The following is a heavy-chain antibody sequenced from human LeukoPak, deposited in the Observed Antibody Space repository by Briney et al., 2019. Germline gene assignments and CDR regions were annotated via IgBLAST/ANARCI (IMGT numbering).Heavy chain of an antibody. J-gene: IGHJ4*02. CDR1: GFSFSSSG. CDR3: AKDHASGAFGY. Sequence: GGSLRLSCAASGFSFSSSGMHWVRQAPGKGLEWVAIIWYDGSYKYYADSVKGRFTTSRDNSKNIVYLQMNSLRAEDTAVYYCAKDHASGAFGYWGQGALVTVSS. D-gene: IGHD3-10*01. V-gene: IGHV3-33*06. CDR2: IWYDGSYK.